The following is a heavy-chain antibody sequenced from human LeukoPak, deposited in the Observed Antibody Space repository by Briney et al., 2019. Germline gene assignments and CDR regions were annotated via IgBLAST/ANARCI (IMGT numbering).Heavy chain of an antibody. CDR2: IIPIFATT. D-gene: IGHD2-15*01. CDR3: ARESRYCIGDSCYPNAFDV. Sequence: ASVKVSCKASGGTFSSYAINWVRQAPGQGREWLGRIIPIFATTNYAQKFQAGVTITTDESTNTAYMELSSLRSEDTAMYYCARESRYCIGDSCYPNAFDVWGQGTMVTISS. V-gene: IGHV1-69*05. CDR1: GGTFSSYA. J-gene: IGHJ3*01.